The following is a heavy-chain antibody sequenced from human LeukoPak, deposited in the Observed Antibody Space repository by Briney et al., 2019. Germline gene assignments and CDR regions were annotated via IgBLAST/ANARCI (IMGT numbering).Heavy chain of an antibody. CDR2: ISSSGSTI. D-gene: IGHD4-17*01. Sequence: GGSLRLSCAASGFTFSGYEMIWVRQAPGKGREGVSYISSSGSTIYYEDSVKGRFTISRDDGKNSPYLQMNSLGAEDTAVYYCARVSSVVTKPSDYWGQGTLVTVSS. V-gene: IGHV3-48*03. CDR1: GFTFSGYE. J-gene: IGHJ4*02. CDR3: ARVSSVVTKPSDY.